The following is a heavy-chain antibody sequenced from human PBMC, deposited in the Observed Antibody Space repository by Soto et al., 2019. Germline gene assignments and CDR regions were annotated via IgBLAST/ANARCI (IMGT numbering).Heavy chain of an antibody. CDR2: IYYSGST. D-gene: IGHD3-16*01. CDR3: ARGPGIMAKIDY. J-gene: IGHJ4*02. Sequence: SETLSLTCTVSGGSISSGGYYWSWIRQHPGKGLEWIGYIYYSGSTYYNPSFKSRVTISVDTSKNQFSLKLSSVTAADTAVYYCARGPGIMAKIDYWGQGTLVTVSS. V-gene: IGHV4-31*03. CDR1: GGSISSGGYY.